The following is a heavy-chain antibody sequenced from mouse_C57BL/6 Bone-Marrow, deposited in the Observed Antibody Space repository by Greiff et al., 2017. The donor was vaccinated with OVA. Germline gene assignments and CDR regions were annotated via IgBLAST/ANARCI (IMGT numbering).Heavy chain of an antibody. CDR3: TGGYGHYGDFDY. Sequence: DVMLVESGGGLVQPGGSMKLSCVASGFTFSNYWMNWVRQSPEKGLEWVAQIRLKSDNYATHYAESVKGRFTISRDDSKSSVYLQMNNLRAEDTGIYYCTGGYGHYGDFDYWGQGTTLTVSS. J-gene: IGHJ2*01. CDR1: GFTFSNYW. V-gene: IGHV6-3*01. CDR2: IRLKSDNYAT. D-gene: IGHD2-10*02.